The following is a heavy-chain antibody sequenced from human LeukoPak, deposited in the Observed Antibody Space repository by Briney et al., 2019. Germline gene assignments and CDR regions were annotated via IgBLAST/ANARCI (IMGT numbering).Heavy chain of an antibody. V-gene: IGHV3-48*02. CDR3: AREHYYDGSGYYVPFDY. J-gene: IGHJ4*02. D-gene: IGHD3-22*01. Sequence: PGGSLRLSCAASGFTFSNYNMNWVRQAPGKGLEWVSYISSSSSPIYYADSVKGRFTISRDNAKNSVYLQMNSLRDEDTAVYYCAREHYYDGSGYYVPFDYWGQGTLVTVSS. CDR2: ISSSSSPI. CDR1: GFTFSNYN.